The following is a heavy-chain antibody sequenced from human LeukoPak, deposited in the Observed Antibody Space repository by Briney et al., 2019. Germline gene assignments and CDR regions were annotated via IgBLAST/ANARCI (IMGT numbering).Heavy chain of an antibody. CDR1: GFTVSSNY. CDR3: ARDGGPTVRNAFDI. D-gene: IGHD4-17*01. J-gene: IGHJ3*02. Sequence: GGSLRLSCAASGFTVSSNYMSWVRQAPGKGLEWVSVIYSGGSTYYADSVKGRFTISRDNAKNSLYLQMNSLRAEDTAVYYCARDGGPTVRNAFDIWGQGTMVTVSS. V-gene: IGHV3-53*01. CDR2: IYSGGST.